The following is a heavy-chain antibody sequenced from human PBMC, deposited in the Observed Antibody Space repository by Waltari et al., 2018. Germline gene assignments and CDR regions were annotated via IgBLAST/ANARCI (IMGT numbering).Heavy chain of an antibody. D-gene: IGHD6-13*01. Sequence: QVQLVESGGGVVQPGRSLRLSCAASGFTFSSYAMHWVRQAPGKGLEWVAVISYDGSNKYYADSVKGRFTISRDNSKNTLYLQMNSLRAEDTAVYYCARDYAIAAAGTAYFQHWGQGTLVTVSS. CDR3: ARDYAIAAAGTAYFQH. J-gene: IGHJ1*01. CDR1: GFTFSSYA. V-gene: IGHV3-30-3*01. CDR2: ISYDGSNK.